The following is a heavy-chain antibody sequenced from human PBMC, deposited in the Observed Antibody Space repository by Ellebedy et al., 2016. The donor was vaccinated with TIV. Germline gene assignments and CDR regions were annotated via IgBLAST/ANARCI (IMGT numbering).Heavy chain of an antibody. CDR1: GFTFSTYA. Sequence: PWGSLRLSCAVSGFTFSTYAMHWVRHAPGKGLEYVSAISSNGGSTYYANSVKGSFTISRDNSKNTLYLQMGSLRAGDMAVYYCARGDYAFDSWGQGILVTVSS. V-gene: IGHV3-64*01. D-gene: IGHD4-17*01. CDR2: ISSNGGST. J-gene: IGHJ4*02. CDR3: ARGDYAFDS.